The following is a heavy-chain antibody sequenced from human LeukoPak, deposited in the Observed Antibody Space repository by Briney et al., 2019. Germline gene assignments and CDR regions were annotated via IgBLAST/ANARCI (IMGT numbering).Heavy chain of an antibody. CDR3: ARGTSPRYCSSTSCSYFDY. V-gene: IGHV4-61*02. J-gene: IGHJ4*02. CDR1: GGSISSGRYY. Sequence: SETLSLTCTVSGGSISSGRYYWSWTRQPAGKGLEWIGRIYTSGSTNYNPSLKSRVTISVDTSKTQFSLKLSSVTAADTAVYYCARGTSPRYCSSTSCSYFDYWGQGTLVTVSS. CDR2: IYTSGST. D-gene: IGHD2-2*01.